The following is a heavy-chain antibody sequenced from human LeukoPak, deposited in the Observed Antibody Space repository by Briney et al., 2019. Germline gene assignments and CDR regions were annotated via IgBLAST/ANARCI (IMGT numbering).Heavy chain of an antibody. CDR3: AREAYVDYYFDY. Sequence: PGGSLRLSCAASGFTFSSNYMSWVRQAPGKGLEWVSVIYSGGSTYYADSVKCRFTISRDNSKNTLYLQMNSLRAEDTAVYYCAREAYVDYYFDYWGQGTLVTVSS. V-gene: IGHV3-53*01. D-gene: IGHD4-17*01. CDR2: IYSGGST. CDR1: GFTFSSNY. J-gene: IGHJ4*02.